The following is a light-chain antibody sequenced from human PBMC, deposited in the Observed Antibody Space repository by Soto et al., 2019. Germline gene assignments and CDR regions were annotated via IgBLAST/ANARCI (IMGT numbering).Light chain of an antibody. CDR1: QGIGRG. Sequence: DIQMTQSPSSVSVSVGDRVTISCRAGQGIGRGLAWYQQRPGKAPKLLIYGASNLLPGVPSRFSGSGSGTDFTLTISGLQAEDIGTYYCQQGNDFPITFGQGTRLEIK. V-gene: IGKV1-12*01. J-gene: IGKJ5*01. CDR2: GAS. CDR3: QQGNDFPIT.